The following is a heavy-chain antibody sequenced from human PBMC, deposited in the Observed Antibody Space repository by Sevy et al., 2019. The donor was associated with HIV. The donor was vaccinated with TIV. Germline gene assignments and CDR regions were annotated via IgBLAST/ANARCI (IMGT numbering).Heavy chain of an antibody. V-gene: IGHV1-2*07. CDR1: GYTFSDYY. J-gene: IGHJ6*02. Sequence: ASVKVSCRAYGYTFSDYYMHWVRQAPGQGLEWMGWINPNRGGTNYAHKFQGRVTMTRDTSISTAYMELSSLRSDDTAIYYCARGMSAYLLANGMDVWGQGTTVTVSS. D-gene: IGHD3-3*01. CDR3: ARGMSAYLLANGMDV. CDR2: INPNRGGT.